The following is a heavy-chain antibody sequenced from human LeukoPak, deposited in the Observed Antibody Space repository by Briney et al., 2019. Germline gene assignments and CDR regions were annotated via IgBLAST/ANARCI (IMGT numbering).Heavy chain of an antibody. CDR2: INSDGGST. V-gene: IGHV3-74*01. CDR3: ARVALWFGELSPMDV. D-gene: IGHD3-10*01. Sequence: PGGSLRLSCAASGFTFSSYWMHWVRQAPGKGLVWVSRINSDGGSTSYADSVKGRFTISRDNAKNTLYLQMNSLRAEDTAVYYCARVALWFGELSPMDVWGQGTTVTVSS. J-gene: IGHJ6*02. CDR1: GFTFSSYW.